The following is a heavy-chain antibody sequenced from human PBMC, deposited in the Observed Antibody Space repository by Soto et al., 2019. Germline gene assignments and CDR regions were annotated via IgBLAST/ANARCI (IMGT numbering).Heavy chain of an antibody. CDR3: ARDLVGKDNYDYIWGSYRPLGAFDI. D-gene: IGHD3-16*02. V-gene: IGHV3-33*01. CDR1: GFTFSSYG. CDR2: IWYDGSNK. Sequence: GSLRLSCAASGFTFSSYGMHWVRQAPGKGLEWVAVIWYDGSNKYYADSVKGRFTISRDNSKNTLYLQMNSLRAEDTAVYYCARDLVGKDNYDYIWGSYRPLGAFDIWGQGTMVTVSS. J-gene: IGHJ3*02.